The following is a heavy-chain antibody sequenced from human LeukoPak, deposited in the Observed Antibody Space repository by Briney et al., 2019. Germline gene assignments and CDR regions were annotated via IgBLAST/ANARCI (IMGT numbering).Heavy chain of an antibody. J-gene: IGHJ6*02. CDR1: GGSFSGYY. V-gene: IGHV4-34*01. Sequence: SETLSLTCAVYGGSFSGYYWSWIRQPPGKGLEWIGEINHSGSTNYNPSLKSRVTISVDTSKNQFSLKLSSVTAADTAVYYCARRKFWSGYHYHYYGMDVWGQGTTVTVSS. CDR3: ARRKFWSGYHYHYYGMDV. CDR2: INHSGST. D-gene: IGHD3-3*01.